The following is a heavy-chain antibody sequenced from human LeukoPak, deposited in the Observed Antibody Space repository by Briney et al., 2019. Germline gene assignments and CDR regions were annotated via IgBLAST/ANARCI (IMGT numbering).Heavy chain of an antibody. J-gene: IGHJ2*01. CDR2: IRYDGSKQ. CDR1: GVTLTKYG. CDR3: ARGGNHGDYWYFDL. D-gene: IGHD4-17*01. Sequence: GGSLRLSCAASGVTLTKYGLHWVRQAPGKGLEWVAFIRYDGSKQYYADSVKGRFTISRDNAETSLHLQMNSLRAEDTAVYYCARGGNHGDYWYFDLWGRGTLVTVSS. V-gene: IGHV3-30*02.